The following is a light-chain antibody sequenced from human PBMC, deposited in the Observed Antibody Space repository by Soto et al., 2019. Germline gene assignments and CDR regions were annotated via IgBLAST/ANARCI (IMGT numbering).Light chain of an antibody. CDR2: GAS. CDR3: QLYGSSRRFT. V-gene: IGKV3-20*01. Sequence: DIVLTQSPGTLSLSPGERATLSCRASQSVSGTYLAWYQQKPGQAPRVLIYGASSRVAGIPDWFSGSGSGIDFPLTISRLVHEDFAVYYCQLYGSSRRFTFGQGTKLEIK. CDR1: QSVSGTY. J-gene: IGKJ2*01.